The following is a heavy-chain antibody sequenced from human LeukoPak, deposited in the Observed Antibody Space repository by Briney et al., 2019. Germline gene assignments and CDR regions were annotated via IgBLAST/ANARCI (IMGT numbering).Heavy chain of an antibody. CDR2: ISYDGSNK. J-gene: IGHJ4*02. Sequence: PGGSLRLSCAASGFTFSNYDMHWVRQAPGKGLEWVAVISYDGSNKYYADSVKGRFTISRDNSKNTLYLQMNSLRAEDTAVYYCAKGPDNSGYYSLDYWGQGALVTVSS. V-gene: IGHV3-30*18. CDR1: GFTFSNYD. CDR3: AKGPDNSGYYSLDY. D-gene: IGHD3-22*01.